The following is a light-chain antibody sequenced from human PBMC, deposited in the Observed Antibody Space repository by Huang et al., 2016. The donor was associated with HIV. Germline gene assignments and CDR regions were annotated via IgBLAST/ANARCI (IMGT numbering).Light chain of an antibody. CDR1: QSLVHDNGYSY. Sequence: DIVMTQSPLSLPVTPGEPASISCRSSQSLVHDNGYSYLDWYLQKPGQSPQVPIYMASVRAPGIPDRFSGGGSGTNFTLEINRVDAEDVGTYYCMQSLQSLTFGGGTRLEIK. J-gene: IGKJ4*01. CDR2: MAS. V-gene: IGKV2-28*01. CDR3: MQSLQSLT.